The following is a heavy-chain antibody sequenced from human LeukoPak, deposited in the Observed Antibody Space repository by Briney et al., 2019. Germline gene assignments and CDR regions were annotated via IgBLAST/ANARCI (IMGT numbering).Heavy chain of an antibody. D-gene: IGHD3-10*01. CDR2: IYHSGST. CDR1: DDSITMYY. CDR3: ARGANYYGSGSYFEGTFDY. J-gene: IGHJ4*02. V-gene: IGHV4-59*13. Sequence: SETLSLTCSVSDDSITMYYWSWIRQPPGKGLEWIGYIYHSGSTNYNPSLKSRVTISVDTSKNEFSLKLTSVTAADTAVYYCARGANYYGSGSYFEGTFDYWGQGSLVTVSS.